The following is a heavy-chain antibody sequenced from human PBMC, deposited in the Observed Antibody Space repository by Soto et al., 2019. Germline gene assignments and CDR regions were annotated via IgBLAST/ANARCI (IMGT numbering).Heavy chain of an antibody. CDR3: ARDPAHCLGSTCYISAFDI. CDR1: GGSMSRSY. D-gene: IGHD2-15*01. V-gene: IGHV4-59*01. Sequence: QVQLQESGPGLVKPSETLSLTCTVAGGSMSRSYWNWIRQPPGKGLEWIGYIYPSGSTNYNPSLDSRVTISMDTSRNQFSLELSSVTAADTAMYYCARDPAHCLGSTCYISAFDIWGQGTMVTVSS. J-gene: IGHJ3*02. CDR2: IYPSGST.